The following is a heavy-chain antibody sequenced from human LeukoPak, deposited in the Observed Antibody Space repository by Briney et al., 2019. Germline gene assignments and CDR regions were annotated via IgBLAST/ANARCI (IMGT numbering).Heavy chain of an antibody. D-gene: IGHD3-3*01. Sequence: ASVKVSCKASGYTFTSYYMHWVRQAPGQGLEWMGIINPSGGSTSYAQKFQGRVTMTRDTSTSTVYMELSSLRSEDTAVYYCATLFYDFWSGYYLDDYYGMDVWGQGTTVTVSS. CDR2: INPSGGST. CDR3: ATLFYDFWSGYYLDDYYGMDV. CDR1: GYTFTSYY. V-gene: IGHV1-46*01. J-gene: IGHJ6*02.